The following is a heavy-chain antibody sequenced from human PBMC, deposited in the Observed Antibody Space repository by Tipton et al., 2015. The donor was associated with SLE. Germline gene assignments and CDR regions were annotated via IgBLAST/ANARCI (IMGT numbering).Heavy chain of an antibody. CDR2: VSSAGNT. CDR1: TGSITSHDDY. CDR3: ARGFYYDFWSSYPNRQGLKTYYFDR. V-gene: IGHV4-39*07. D-gene: IGHD3-3*01. Sequence: TLSLTCTVSTGSITSHDDYWGWIRQPPGKGLEWIGSVSSAGNTYYNPSLQSRVAISVDTSRNQFFLKLSSVTAADTAVYYCARGFYYDFWSSYPNRQGLKTYYFDRWGQGSLVTVSS. J-gene: IGHJ4*02.